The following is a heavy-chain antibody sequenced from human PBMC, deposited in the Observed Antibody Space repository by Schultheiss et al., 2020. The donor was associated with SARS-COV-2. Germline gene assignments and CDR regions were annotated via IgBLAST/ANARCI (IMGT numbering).Heavy chain of an antibody. CDR1: GFTVSSNY. V-gene: IGHV3-23*01. CDR2: ISGSGGST. CDR3: AETYYYDSSGLTDAFDI. J-gene: IGHJ3*02. D-gene: IGHD3-22*01. Sequence: GESLKISCASSGFTVSSNYMSWVRQAPGKGLEWVSAISGSGGSTYYADSVKGRFTISRDNSKNTLYLQMNSLRAEDTAVYYCAETYYYDSSGLTDAFDIWGQGTMVTGSS.